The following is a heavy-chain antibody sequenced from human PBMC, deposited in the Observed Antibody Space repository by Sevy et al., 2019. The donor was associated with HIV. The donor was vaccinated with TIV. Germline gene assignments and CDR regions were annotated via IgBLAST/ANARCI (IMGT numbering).Heavy chain of an antibody. CDR1: GFTFSNFG. D-gene: IGHD6-13*01. Sequence: GGSLRLSCAASGFTFSNFGMHWVRQVPGKGLEWVTFIRYDGSDKYYAASVKGRFTISRDDSKNTLYLQMDSLRAEDTAIYYCAKDLAGPGRRYFDYWGQGTLVTVSS. J-gene: IGHJ4*02. CDR3: AKDLAGPGRRYFDY. CDR2: IRYDGSDK. V-gene: IGHV3-30*02.